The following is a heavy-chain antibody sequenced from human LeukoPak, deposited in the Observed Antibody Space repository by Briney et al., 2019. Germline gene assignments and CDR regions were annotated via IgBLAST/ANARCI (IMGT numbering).Heavy chain of an antibody. CDR3: ASDYYDSSGYYGNLDAFDI. D-gene: IGHD3-22*01. CDR2: INHSGST. CDR1: GGSFSGYY. V-gene: IGHV4-34*01. J-gene: IGHJ3*02. Sequence: SETLSLTCAVYGGSFSGYYWSWIRQPPGKGLEWIGEINHSGSTNYNPSLKSRVTISVDTSKNQFSLKLSSVTAADTAVYSCASDYYDSSGYYGNLDAFDIWGQGTMVTVSS.